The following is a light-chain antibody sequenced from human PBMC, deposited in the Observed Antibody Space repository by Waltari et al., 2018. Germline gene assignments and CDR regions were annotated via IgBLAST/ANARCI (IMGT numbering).Light chain of an antibody. CDR1: QTLIYTDGNTY. V-gene: IGKV2-30*01. Sequence: DVVMTQSPPSLPVTLRQPASISCSSSQTLIYTDGNTYLSWFLQRPGQSPRRLIYKVSDRDPGVPDRFRGSGSGIDFTLRIKKVEAEDVGVYYCMQGTHWPWTFGQGTKMEIE. J-gene: IGKJ1*01. CDR2: KVS. CDR3: MQGTHWPWT.